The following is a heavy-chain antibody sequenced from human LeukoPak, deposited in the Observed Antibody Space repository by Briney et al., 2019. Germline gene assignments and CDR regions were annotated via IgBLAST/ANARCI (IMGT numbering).Heavy chain of an antibody. CDR2: IKSKISGGTT. V-gene: IGHV3-15*01. CDR1: GLTNAW. J-gene: IGHJ3*02. CDR3: VTDDYGDSRGTGESDALDI. D-gene: IGHD4-17*01. Sequence: PGGSLRLFWAPSGLTNAWRSGVRPAPGRGGEWVGRIKSKISGGTTYYAAAVKGRFPSSRDESESNIYLQMHSLQTEDTAVYYCVTDDYGDSRGTGESDALDIWGEGTMVTVSS.